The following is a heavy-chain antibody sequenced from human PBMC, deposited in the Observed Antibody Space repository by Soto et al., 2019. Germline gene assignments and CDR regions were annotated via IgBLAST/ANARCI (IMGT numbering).Heavy chain of an antibody. CDR2: ISYDGSNK. CDR1: EFTFSSYA. Sequence: QVQLVESGGGVVQPGRSLRLSCAASEFTFSSYAMHWVRQAPGKGLEWVAVISYDGSNKYYADSVKGRFTISRDNSKNTLYLQMNSLRAEDTAVDYCARDTYDILTGYPDYWGQGTLVTVSS. CDR3: ARDTYDILTGYPDY. V-gene: IGHV3-30-3*01. J-gene: IGHJ4*02. D-gene: IGHD3-9*01.